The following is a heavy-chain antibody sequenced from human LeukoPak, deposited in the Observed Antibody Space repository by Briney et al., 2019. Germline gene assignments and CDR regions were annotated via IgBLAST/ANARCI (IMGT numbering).Heavy chain of an antibody. CDR3: ARDFGCTTTCLAD. D-gene: IGHD2-2*01. Sequence: PGGSLRLSCAAPGFTFSNYGMQWVRQAPGKGLEWVAVIWYDGSKKYYADSVKGRVTISRDDSKNMMYIQMNSVRVEDTAVYYCARDFGCTTTCLADWGQGVLVTVSS. CDR2: IWYDGSKK. CDR1: GFTFSNYG. J-gene: IGHJ4*02. V-gene: IGHV3-33*01.